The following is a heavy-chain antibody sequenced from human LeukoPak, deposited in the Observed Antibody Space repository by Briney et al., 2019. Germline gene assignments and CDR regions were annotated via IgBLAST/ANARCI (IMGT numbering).Heavy chain of an antibody. D-gene: IGHD1-14*01. CDR2: IRSKANSYAT. V-gene: IGHV3-73*01. Sequence: GGSLKLSCAASGFTFSGSAMHWVRQASGKGLEWVGRIRSKANSYATAYAASVKGRFTISRDDSKNTAYLQMNSLKTEDTAVYYRTSTEPGHNLYIDYWGQGTLVTVSS. CDR1: GFTFSGSA. CDR3: TSTEPGHNLYIDY. J-gene: IGHJ4*02.